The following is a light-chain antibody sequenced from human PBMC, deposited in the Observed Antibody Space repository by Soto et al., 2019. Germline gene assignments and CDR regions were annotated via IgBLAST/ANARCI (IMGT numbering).Light chain of an antibody. V-gene: IGKV3-11*01. CDR3: QQRSNWPPMYT. J-gene: IGKJ2*01. Sequence: EIVLTQSPATLSLSPGARATLSCRASQSVSSYLAWYQQKPGQAPRLLIYDASNRATGIPARFSGSGSGTGFTLTISSLEAEDFAVYYCQQRSNWPPMYTFGQGNKLEIK. CDR2: DAS. CDR1: QSVSSY.